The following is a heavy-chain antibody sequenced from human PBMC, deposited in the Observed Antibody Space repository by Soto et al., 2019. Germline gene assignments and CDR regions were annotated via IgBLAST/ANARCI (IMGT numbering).Heavy chain of an antibody. J-gene: IGHJ4*02. D-gene: IGHD2-15*01. CDR1: GFTFSSYG. CDR3: ARVRFASVVIDGTFY. V-gene: IGHV3-23*01. CDR2: ISNSGDSG. Sequence: EVQLLESGGGLVQPGGSLRLSCAASGFTFSSYGMSWLRQAPGKGVEWVSSISNSGDSGYYADSVEGRFTMSRDNSKNTLYLDLNSLSAEDTALYYCARVRFASVVIDGTFYWGQGTLVTVSS.